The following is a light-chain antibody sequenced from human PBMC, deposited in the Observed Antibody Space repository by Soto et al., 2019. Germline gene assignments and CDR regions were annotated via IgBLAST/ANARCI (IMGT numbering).Light chain of an antibody. CDR3: QSYDSSLSGVL. V-gene: IGLV2-14*02. J-gene: IGLJ2*01. CDR2: EGV. CDR1: SNDVGLYNL. Sequence: QSVLTQPASVSGSPGQSIIISCAGTSNDVGLYNLVSWYQRLPGKAPKLMIYEGVKRPSGVSNRFSASRSGNTASLTISGLQAEDEADYYCQSYDSSLSGVLFGGGTKLTVL.